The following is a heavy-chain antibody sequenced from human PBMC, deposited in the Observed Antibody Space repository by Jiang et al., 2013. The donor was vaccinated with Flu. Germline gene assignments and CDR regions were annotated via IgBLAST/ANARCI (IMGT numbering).Heavy chain of an antibody. J-gene: IGHJ5*02. V-gene: IGHV4-59*13. CDR3: ARSPFWGTNSRGWFDP. D-gene: IGHD3-16*01. CDR1: GGSITDYY. CDR2: ISYTGST. Sequence: GSGLVKPSETLSLTCTVSGGSITDYYWSWIRQPPGKGLEWIGYISYTGSTNYNPSLKGRITISVDTSRNQFSLKLNSVTAADTAVYYCARSPFWGTNSRGWFDPWGQGILVTVSS.